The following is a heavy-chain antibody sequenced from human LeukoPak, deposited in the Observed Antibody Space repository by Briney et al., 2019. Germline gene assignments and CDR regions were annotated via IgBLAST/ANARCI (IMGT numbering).Heavy chain of an antibody. CDR1: GGSISSGYY. J-gene: IGHJ4*02. CDR3: ARSSGSLFDY. D-gene: IGHD1-26*01. V-gene: IGHV4-38-2*01. CDR2: IYHSGST. Sequence: SQTLSLTCAVSGGSISSGYYWGWIRQPPGKGLEWIGSIYHSGSTYYSPSLKSRVTMPVDTSKSQFSLRLSSVTAADTAVYYCARSSGSLFDYWGQGTLVTVSS.